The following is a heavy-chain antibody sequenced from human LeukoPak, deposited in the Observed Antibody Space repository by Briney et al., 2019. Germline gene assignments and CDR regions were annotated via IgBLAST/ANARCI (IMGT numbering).Heavy chain of an antibody. V-gene: IGHV1-46*01. CDR3: ASGIFDHCSGGSCYYMDV. Sequence: ASVKVSCKASGYTFTSYYMHWVRQAPGQGLEWMGIINPSGGSTSYAQKFQGRVTMTRDTSISTAYVELSRLRSDDTAVYYCASGIFDHCSGGSCYYMDVWGKGTTVTISS. J-gene: IGHJ6*03. CDR2: INPSGGST. D-gene: IGHD2-15*01. CDR1: GYTFTSYY.